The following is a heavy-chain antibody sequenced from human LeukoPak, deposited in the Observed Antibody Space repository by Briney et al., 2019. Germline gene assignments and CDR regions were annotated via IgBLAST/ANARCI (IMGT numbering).Heavy chain of an antibody. Sequence: PSETLSLTCTVSGGSISSYYWSWIRQPAGKGLEWIGRIYTSGSTNYNPSLKSRVTMSVDTSKNQFSLKLSSVTAADTAVYYCARDPYDFWSGYPAAGTNWFDPWGQGTPVTVSS. J-gene: IGHJ5*02. CDR1: GGSISSYY. CDR2: IYTSGST. V-gene: IGHV4-4*07. D-gene: IGHD3-3*01. CDR3: ARDPYDFWSGYPAAGTNWFDP.